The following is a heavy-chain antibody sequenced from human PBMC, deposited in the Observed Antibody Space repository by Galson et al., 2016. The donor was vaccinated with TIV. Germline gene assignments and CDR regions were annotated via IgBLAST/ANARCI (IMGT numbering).Heavy chain of an antibody. Sequence: SLRLSCAASGFTFSTNAMHWVRQAPGKRLEWVAVIWYDGINKYYADSVKGRFTISRDSSKNTLYLEMNSLRAEDTAVYYCAKRPTITIFGAGSNYCDSWGQGTLVTVSS. CDR3: AKRPTITIFGAGSNYCDS. V-gene: IGHV3-33*06. CDR2: IWYDGINK. CDR1: GFTFSTNA. J-gene: IGHJ4*02. D-gene: IGHD3-3*01.